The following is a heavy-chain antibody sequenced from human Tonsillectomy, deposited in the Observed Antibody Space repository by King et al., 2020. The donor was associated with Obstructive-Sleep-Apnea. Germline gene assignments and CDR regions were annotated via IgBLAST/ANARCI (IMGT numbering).Heavy chain of an antibody. J-gene: IGHJ6*02. D-gene: IGHD2-21*01. CDR3: VRDFSVVSGLDV. V-gene: IGHV3-21*01. CDR2: ISSSSSYI. Sequence: VQLVESGGGLVQPGGSLRLSCVASGFTFSTYSINWVRQAPGKGLEWVSSISSSSSYIYYADSMKGRFTISRDNAKNSLYLQMNSLRAEDTAVYYCVRDFSVVSGLDVWGQGTTVTVSS. CDR1: GFTFSTYS.